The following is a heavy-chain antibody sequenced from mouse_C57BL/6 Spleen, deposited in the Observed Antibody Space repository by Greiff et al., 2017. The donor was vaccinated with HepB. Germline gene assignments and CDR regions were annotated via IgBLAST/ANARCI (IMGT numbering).Heavy chain of an antibody. D-gene: IGHD1-1*02. Sequence: EVMLVESGGGLVQPGGSLKLSCAASGFTFSDYYMYWVLQTPEKRLEWVAYISNGGGSTYYPDTVKGRFTISRDNAKNTLYLQMSRLKSEDTAMYYCARPGGQAWFAYWGQGTLVTVSA. J-gene: IGHJ3*01. CDR2: ISNGGGST. CDR1: GFTFSDYY. CDR3: ARPGGQAWFAY. V-gene: IGHV5-12*01.